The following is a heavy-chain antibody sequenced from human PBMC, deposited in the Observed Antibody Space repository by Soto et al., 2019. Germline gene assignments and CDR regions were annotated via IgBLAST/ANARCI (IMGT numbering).Heavy chain of an antibody. V-gene: IGHV4-4*02. J-gene: IGHJ3*02. D-gene: IGHD6-19*01. CDR1: GGSISSSNW. CDR2: IYHSGST. CDR3: ARVCIAVATGGGDAFDI. Sequence: SETLSLTCAVSGGSISSSNWWSWVRQPPGKGLEWIGEIYHSGSTNYNPSLKSRVTISVDKSKNQFSLKLSSVTAADTALYYCARVCIAVATGGGDAFDIWGQGTMVTVSS.